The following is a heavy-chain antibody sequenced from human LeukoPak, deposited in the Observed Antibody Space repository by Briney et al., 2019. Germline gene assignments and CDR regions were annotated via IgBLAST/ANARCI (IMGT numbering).Heavy chain of an antibody. V-gene: IGHV3-23*01. D-gene: IGHD3-10*02. J-gene: IGHJ6*04. CDR1: GFTFSSYG. CDR3: AELGITMIGGV. Sequence: GGSLRLSCAASGFTFSSYGVSWVRQAPGKGLEWVSATSSSDAGTYYAESVKGRFTISRDNAKNSLYLQMNSLRAEDTAVYYCAELGITMIGGVWGKGTTVTISS. CDR2: TSSSDAGT.